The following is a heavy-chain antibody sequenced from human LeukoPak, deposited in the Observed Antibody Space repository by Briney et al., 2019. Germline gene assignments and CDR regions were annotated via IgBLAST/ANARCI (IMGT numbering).Heavy chain of an antibody. CDR3: ARGRSNYYGMDV. J-gene: IGHJ6*02. CDR1: GGSIGSYY. D-gene: IGHD1-26*01. V-gene: IGHV4-59*01. Sequence: PSETLSLTCTVSGGSIGSYYWNWIRRPPGKGLEWIGYIYYNGNTNYSPSLKSRVTMSVDTSKNLFSLKVSSVTAADTAVYYCARGRSNYYGMDVWGQGTTVTVSS. CDR2: IYYNGNT.